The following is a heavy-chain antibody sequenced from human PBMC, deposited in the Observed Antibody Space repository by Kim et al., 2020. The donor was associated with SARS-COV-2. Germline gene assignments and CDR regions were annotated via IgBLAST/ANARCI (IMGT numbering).Heavy chain of an antibody. D-gene: IGHD3-10*01. V-gene: IGHV4-34*01. CDR3: ARMRFQRKDYYGSGSYSNWFDP. Sequence: SETLSLTCAVYGGSFSGYYWSWIRQPPGKGLEWIGEINHSGSTNYNPSLKSRVTISVDTSKNQFSLKLSSVTAADTAVYYCARMRFQRKDYYGSGSYSNWFDPWGQGTLVTVSS. CDR1: GGSFSGYY. CDR2: INHSGST. J-gene: IGHJ5*02.